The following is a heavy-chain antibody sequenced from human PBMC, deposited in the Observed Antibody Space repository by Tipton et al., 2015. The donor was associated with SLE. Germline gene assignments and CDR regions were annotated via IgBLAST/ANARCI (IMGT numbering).Heavy chain of an antibody. D-gene: IGHD3/OR15-3a*01. CDR2: MDQDGSEE. V-gene: IGHV3-7*03. CDR1: GFNFGRFW. J-gene: IGHJ6*02. CDR3: VKGRGGLVFFSGMDV. Sequence: GSLRLSCAASGFNFGRFWMSWVRQAPGKGLECVANMDQDGSEEAYVDSVKGRFTISRDNANNALYLQMNSLRVEDTAFYYCVKGRGGLVFFSGMDVWGPGTPVTVSS.